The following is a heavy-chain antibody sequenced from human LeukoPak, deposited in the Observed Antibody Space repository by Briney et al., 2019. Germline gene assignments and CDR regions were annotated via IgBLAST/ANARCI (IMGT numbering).Heavy chain of an antibody. D-gene: IGHD2-15*01. CDR2: INPSVSST. V-gene: IGHV1-46*01. J-gene: IGHJ4*02. CDR3: AKGYCTGASCYVLDS. CDR1: GYDFTTNY. Sequence: ASVQVSCKACGYDFTTNYIHWVRQAPGQGLEWMGTINPSVSSTTYGQRFRGRVTMTRDTSTATVYMDLGSLTSEDTAIYYCAKGYCTGASCYVLDSWGQGTLVTVSS.